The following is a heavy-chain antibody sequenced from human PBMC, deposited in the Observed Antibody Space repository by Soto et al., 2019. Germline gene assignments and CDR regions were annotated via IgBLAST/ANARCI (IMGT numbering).Heavy chain of an antibody. V-gene: IGHV4-39*01. CDR3: ARHGDIVVVPAAIRWFEP. CDR2: IYYSGST. J-gene: IGHJ5*02. CDR1: GGSISSSSYY. D-gene: IGHD2-2*02. Sequence: LSLTCTVSGGSISSSSYYWGWIRQPPGKGLEWIGSIYYSGSTYYNPSLKSRVTISVDTSKNQFSLKLSSVTAADTAVYYCARHGDIVVVPAAIRWFEPWGQGTLVTV.